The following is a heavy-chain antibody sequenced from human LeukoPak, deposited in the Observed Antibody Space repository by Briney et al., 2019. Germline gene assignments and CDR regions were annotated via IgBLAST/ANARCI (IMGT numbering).Heavy chain of an antibody. V-gene: IGHV3-7*01. CDR1: GFTFSDYW. CDR3: ARKGGYSSGYYY. CDR2: IKQDGSEK. Sequence: GGPLRLSCAASGFTFSDYWMTWVRQAPGKGLEWVANIKQDGSEKDYVDSVKGRFTISRDNAKNSLYLQMDSLRVEDTAVYYCARKGGYSSGYYYWGQGTLVTVSS. J-gene: IGHJ4*02. D-gene: IGHD3-22*01.